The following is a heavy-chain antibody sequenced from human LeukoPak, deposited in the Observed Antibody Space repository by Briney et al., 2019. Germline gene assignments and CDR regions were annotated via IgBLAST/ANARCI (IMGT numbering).Heavy chain of an antibody. Sequence: GGSLRLSCAASGFTFSSYWMSWMRQAPGKGLEWVANIKYDGNEEYYVDSVKGRFTISRDNAKNSLYLQSNSLRVEGTAVYYCKSGGAAPGSFDYWGQGTLVTVSP. V-gene: IGHV3-7*01. D-gene: IGHD1-1*01. CDR1: GFTFSSYW. CDR2: IKYDGNEE. J-gene: IGHJ4*02. CDR3: KSGGAAPGSFDY.